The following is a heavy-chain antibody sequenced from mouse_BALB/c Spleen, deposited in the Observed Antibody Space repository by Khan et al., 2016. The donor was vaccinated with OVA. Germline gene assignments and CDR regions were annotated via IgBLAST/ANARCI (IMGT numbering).Heavy chain of an antibody. V-gene: IGHV3-6*02. Sequence: EVQLQESGPGLVKPSQSLSLTCSVTGYSITSGYYWNWIRQFPGNKLEWMGSISYDGSNNYSPSLQNRVSITRDTSKNQFFLKLNSVTTEYTATYYCARNDYGDSLWFAYWGQGTLVTVSA. J-gene: IGHJ3*01. CDR3: ARNDYGDSLWFAY. CDR1: GYSITSGYY. CDR2: ISYDGSN. D-gene: IGHD1-1*01.